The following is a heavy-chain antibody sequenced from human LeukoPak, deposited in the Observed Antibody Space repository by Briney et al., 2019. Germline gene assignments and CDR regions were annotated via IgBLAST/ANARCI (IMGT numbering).Heavy chain of an antibody. CDR2: IYYSGST. CDR1: GGSISSHY. Sequence: SETLSLTCTVSGGSISSHYWSWIRQPPGKGLEWIGYIYYSGSTNYNPSLKSRVTISVDTSKNQFSLKLSSVTAADTAVYYCARARTYSYDLDYWGQGTLVTVSS. V-gene: IGHV4-59*11. CDR3: ARARTYSYDLDY. J-gene: IGHJ4*02. D-gene: IGHD5-18*01.